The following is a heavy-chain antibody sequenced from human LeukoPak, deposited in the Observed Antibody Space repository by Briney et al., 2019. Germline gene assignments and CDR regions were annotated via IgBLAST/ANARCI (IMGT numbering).Heavy chain of an antibody. CDR2: INPSGGST. D-gene: IGHD3-22*01. J-gene: IGHJ4*02. Sequence: ASVKVSCKASGYTFTSYYMHCVRQAPGQGLEWMGIINPSGGSTSYAQKFQGRVTMTRDTSMSTVYMELSSLRSEDTAVYYCARERGTIRRHSSGQRAPLDYWGQGTLVTVSS. CDR3: ARERGTIRRHSSGQRAPLDY. CDR1: GYTFTSYY. V-gene: IGHV1-46*01.